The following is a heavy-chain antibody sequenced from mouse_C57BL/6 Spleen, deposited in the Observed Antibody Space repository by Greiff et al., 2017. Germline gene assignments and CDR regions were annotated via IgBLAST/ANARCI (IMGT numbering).Heavy chain of an antibody. Sequence: VQLQQSGAELVKPGASVKMSCKASGYTFTSYWITWVQQRPGQGLEWIGDIYPGSGSTNYNEKFKSKGTLTVDKTSSKAYMKRSSRTSEDSAVYYCSRHGSRDNYFDYWGQGTTLTVSS. CDR2: IYPGSGST. CDR3: SRHGSRDNYFDY. V-gene: IGHV1-55*01. CDR1: GYTFTSYW. J-gene: IGHJ2*01. D-gene: IGHD1-1*01.